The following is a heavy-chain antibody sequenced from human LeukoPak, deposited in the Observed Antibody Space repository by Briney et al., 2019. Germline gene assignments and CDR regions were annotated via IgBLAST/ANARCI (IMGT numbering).Heavy chain of an antibody. CDR1: GFTFSSYA. V-gene: IGHV3-23*01. CDR2: ISGSGGST. Sequence: PGGSLRLSCAASGFTFSSYAMSWVRQAPGKELEWVSAISGSGGSTYYADSVKGRFTISRDNSKNTLYLQMNSLRAEDTAVYYCAKGEGVLDAFDIWGQGTMVTVSS. D-gene: IGHD3-10*01. CDR3: AKGEGVLDAFDI. J-gene: IGHJ3*02.